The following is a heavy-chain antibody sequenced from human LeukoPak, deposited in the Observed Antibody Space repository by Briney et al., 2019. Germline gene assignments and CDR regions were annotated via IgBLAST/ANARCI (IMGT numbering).Heavy chain of an antibody. J-gene: IGHJ4*02. Sequence: PGGSLRLSCAASGFTVSSKYMSWVRQAPGKGLEWVSVIYSGGNIYYADSVKGRFTISRDNSKNTLYLQMNGLRAEDTAVYYCITPLPYSAQGGQGTLVTVSS. CDR1: GFTVSSKY. CDR2: IYSGGNI. CDR3: ITPLPYSAQ. D-gene: IGHD2-21*01. V-gene: IGHV3-53*01.